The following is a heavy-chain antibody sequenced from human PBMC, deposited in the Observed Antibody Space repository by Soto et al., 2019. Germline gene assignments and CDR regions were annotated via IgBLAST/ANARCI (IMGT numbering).Heavy chain of an antibody. J-gene: IGHJ5*02. CDR2: IFHSGST. CDR1: RAFINSGGFY. V-gene: IGHV4-31*03. Sequence: LSLTCSVSRAFINSGGFYYSWIRQPPGKGLEWLGYIFHSGSTLYNPSLRGRLTLSADTSRNQLSLYLTSVTAADTAVYYCVRGGIAGHWFDPWGQGILVTVSS. D-gene: IGHD2-15*01. CDR3: VRGGIAGHWFDP.